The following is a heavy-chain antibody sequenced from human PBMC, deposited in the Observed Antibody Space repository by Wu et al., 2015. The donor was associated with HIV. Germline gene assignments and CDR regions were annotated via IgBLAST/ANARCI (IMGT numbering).Heavy chain of an antibody. CDR3: ARGRQQPGLVDY. CDR2: ISPNSDGT. D-gene: IGHD6-13*01. J-gene: IGHJ4*02. CDR1: GYTFTGYY. V-gene: IGHV1-2*02. Sequence: QVQLVQSGAEVKKPGASVKVSCKASGYTFTGYYMHWVRQAPGQGLEWMGWISPNSDGTNYAHNFQGRVTMTRDASINTAYMELSSLRSDDTAVYYCARGRQQPGLVDYWGQGTLVTVSS.